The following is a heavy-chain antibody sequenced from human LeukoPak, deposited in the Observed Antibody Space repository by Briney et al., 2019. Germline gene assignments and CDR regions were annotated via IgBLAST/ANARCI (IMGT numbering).Heavy chain of an antibody. Sequence: GASVKVSCKASGYTFTSYYIHWVRQAPGQGLEWMGIINPSGGSTSYAQKFQGRVTMTSDTSTSTVYMELSSLRSEDTAVYYCARRVYCISTSCLHYYYYMDVWGKGTTVTVSS. V-gene: IGHV1-46*03. CDR2: INPSGGST. CDR1: GYTFTSYY. D-gene: IGHD2-2*01. CDR3: ARRVYCISTSCLHYYYYMDV. J-gene: IGHJ6*03.